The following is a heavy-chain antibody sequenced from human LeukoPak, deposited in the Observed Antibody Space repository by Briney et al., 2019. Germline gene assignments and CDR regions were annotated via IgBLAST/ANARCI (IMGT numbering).Heavy chain of an antibody. Sequence: ASVKVSCKASGYTFTSYAINWVRQAPGQGLEWMGWISPNTGDPAYAHDFTGRFVFSLDTSVSTTYLQINSLKAEDTAVYYCARALGTHAFDIWGQGTMVTVSS. CDR1: GYTFTSYA. CDR3: ARALGTHAFDI. D-gene: IGHD3/OR15-3a*01. J-gene: IGHJ3*02. CDR2: ISPNTGDP. V-gene: IGHV7-4-1*02.